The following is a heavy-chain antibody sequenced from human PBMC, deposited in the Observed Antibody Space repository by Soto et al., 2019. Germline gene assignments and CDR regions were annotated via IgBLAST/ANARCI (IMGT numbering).Heavy chain of an antibody. D-gene: IGHD4-17*01. V-gene: IGHV3-7*01. CDR2: IKQDGSEK. J-gene: IGHJ4*02. Sequence: PVGSLRLSCAASGFTFSSYWMSWVRQAPGKGLEWVANIKQDGSEKYYVDSVKGRFTISRDNAKNSLYLQMNSLRAEDTAVYYCASDPPDGDQFDYWGQGTLVTVSS. CDR3: ASDPPDGDQFDY. CDR1: GFTFSSYW.